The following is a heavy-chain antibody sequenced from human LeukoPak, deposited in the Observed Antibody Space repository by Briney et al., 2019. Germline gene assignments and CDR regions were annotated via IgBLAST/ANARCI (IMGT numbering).Heavy chain of an antibody. D-gene: IGHD3-10*01. CDR3: AKGPAPPAYYYGSGSYHHTLLDY. J-gene: IGHJ4*02. Sequence: PGGSLRLSCAASGLTFSSYAMSWVRQAPGKGLEWVSAISGSGGSTYYADSVKGRFTISRDNSKNTLYLQMNSLRAEDTAVYYCAKGPAPPAYYYGSGSYHHTLLDYWGQGTLVTVSS. CDR2: ISGSGGST. V-gene: IGHV3-23*01. CDR1: GLTFSSYA.